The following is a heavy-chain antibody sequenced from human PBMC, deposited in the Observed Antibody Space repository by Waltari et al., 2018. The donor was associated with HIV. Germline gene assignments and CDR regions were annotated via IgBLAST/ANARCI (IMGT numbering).Heavy chain of an antibody. D-gene: IGHD3-22*01. CDR2: NSGYNGDT. Sequence: QVHLVQSGAELRKPGASVTVSCKASGYTFTHSGITWVRQAPGQGLEWMGWNSGYNGDTKYEQKVRGRVTMTKDTSTSTAYLEMGSLRFDDTAVYYCARDHYYGSSGYYSDYWGQGTLVTVSS. CDR1: GYTFTHSG. J-gene: IGHJ4*02. V-gene: IGHV1-18*01. CDR3: ARDHYYGSSGYYSDY.